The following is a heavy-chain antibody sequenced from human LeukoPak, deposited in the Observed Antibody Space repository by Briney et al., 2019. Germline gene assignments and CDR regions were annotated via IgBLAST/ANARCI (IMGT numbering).Heavy chain of an antibody. D-gene: IGHD3-22*01. CDR1: GGTFSSYA. CDR3: ARVSSAEGYSYYYGMDV. Sequence: VASLKVSCKASGGTFSSYAISWVRQAPGQGLEWMGGITPIFGTANYAQKFQGRVTISGEESTRTAYMELRSLRSEETAVYYCARVSSAEGYSYYYGMDVWGKGTTVTVSS. CDR2: ITPIFGTA. J-gene: IGHJ6*04. V-gene: IGHV1-69*13.